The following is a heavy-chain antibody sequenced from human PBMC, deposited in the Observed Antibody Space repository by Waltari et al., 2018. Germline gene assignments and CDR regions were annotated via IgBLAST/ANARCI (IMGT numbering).Heavy chain of an antibody. D-gene: IGHD2-15*01. Sequence: QVQLVESGGGVVQPGRSLRLSCAASGFTFSSYAMHWVRQAPGKGLEGVAVISYDGSNKYDADSVKGRFTISRDNSKNTLYLQMNSLRAEDTAVYYCARAGLRVVAQNRGFDYWGQGTLVTVSS. CDR1: GFTFSSYA. J-gene: IGHJ4*02. CDR3: ARAGLRVVAQNRGFDY. CDR2: ISYDGSNK. V-gene: IGHV3-30-3*01.